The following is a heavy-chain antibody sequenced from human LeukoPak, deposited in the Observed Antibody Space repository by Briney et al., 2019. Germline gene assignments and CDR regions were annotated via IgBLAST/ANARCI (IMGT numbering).Heavy chain of an antibody. CDR1: GFTFSSYA. D-gene: IGHD2-15*01. CDR2: ISYDGSNK. V-gene: IGHV3-30-3*01. J-gene: IGHJ4*02. Sequence: GRSLRLSCAAFGFTFSSYAMHWVRQAPGKGLEWVAVISYDGSNKYYADSVKGRFTISRDNSKNTLYLQMNSLRAEDTAVYYCASLLGSRRYYFDYWGQGTLVTVSS. CDR3: ASLLGSRRYYFDY.